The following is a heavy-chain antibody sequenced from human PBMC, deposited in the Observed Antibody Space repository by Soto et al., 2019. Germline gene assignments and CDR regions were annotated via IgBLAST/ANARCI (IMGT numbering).Heavy chain of an antibody. CDR1: GVSVSETYW. V-gene: IGHV4-4*02. CDR2: ISHRGTP. J-gene: IGHJ4*02. D-gene: IGHD6-13*01. Sequence: QVHLQESGPGLVEPSETLSLTCAVSGVSVSETYWWSWVRQPTGKGLEWIGEISHRGTPHYNASLWSRVSMSTDTSRNQISLTLMSVTAADSASYFCARHVGVPGTRGFDYWGQGTLVTVSS. CDR3: ARHVGVPGTRGFDY.